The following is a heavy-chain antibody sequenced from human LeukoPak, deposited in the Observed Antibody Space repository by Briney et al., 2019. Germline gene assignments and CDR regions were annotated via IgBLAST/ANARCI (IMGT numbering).Heavy chain of an antibody. CDR1: GGSISSSSYY. V-gene: IGHV4-39*01. J-gene: IGHJ4*02. Sequence: SETQSLTCTVSGGSISSSSYYWGWVRQPPGKGLGWIGSIYYSGSTYYNPSLKSRVTISVDTSKNQFSLKLSSVPAADTAVYYCASTPGYCSGGSCYSLFDYWGQGTLVTVSS. CDR3: ASTPGYCSGGSCYSLFDY. D-gene: IGHD2-15*01. CDR2: IYYSGST.